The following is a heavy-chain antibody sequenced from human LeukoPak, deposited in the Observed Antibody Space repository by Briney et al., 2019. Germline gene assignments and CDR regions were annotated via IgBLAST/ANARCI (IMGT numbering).Heavy chain of an antibody. Sequence: PGGSLRLSCAASGFTFSSYWMSWVRQAPGKGLEWVANIKQDGSEKYYVDSVKGRFTISRDNAKNSLYLQMNSLRAEDTAVYYCARLVRDQWAQAPYFGYWGQGTLVTVSS. J-gene: IGHJ4*02. CDR1: GFTFSSYW. CDR2: IKQDGSEK. CDR3: ARLVRDQWAQAPYFGY. D-gene: IGHD6-13*01. V-gene: IGHV3-7*01.